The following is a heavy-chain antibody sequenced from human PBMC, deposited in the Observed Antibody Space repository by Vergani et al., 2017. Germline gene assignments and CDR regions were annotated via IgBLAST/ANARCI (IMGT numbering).Heavy chain of an antibody. CDR1: GYTFTSYY. CDR3: AIGDGSPTADLGDFYGMDV. J-gene: IGHJ6*02. CDR2: INPSGGST. D-gene: IGHD1-26*01. Sequence: QVQLVQSGAEVKKPGASVKVSCKASGYTFTSYYMHWVRQAPGQGLEWMGIINPSGGSTSYAQKFQGRVTMTRDTSTSTVYMELSSLRSEDTAVYYCAIGDGSPTADLGDFYGMDVWGQGTTVTVSS. V-gene: IGHV1-46*03.